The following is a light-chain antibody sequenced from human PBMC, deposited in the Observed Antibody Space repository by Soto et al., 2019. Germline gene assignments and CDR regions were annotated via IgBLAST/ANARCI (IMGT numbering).Light chain of an antibody. CDR3: QQYNSFSPT. V-gene: IGKV1-5*03. CDR2: TAS. CDR1: QSIGSW. J-gene: IGKJ2*01. Sequence: DIQMTQSPSTLSASVGDRVTITCRASQSIGSWLAWYQQKPGKAPNLLIYTASSLQSGVPPRFSGSGSGTEFTLTISSLQPDDSATDYCQQYNSFSPTFGQGTKLQIK.